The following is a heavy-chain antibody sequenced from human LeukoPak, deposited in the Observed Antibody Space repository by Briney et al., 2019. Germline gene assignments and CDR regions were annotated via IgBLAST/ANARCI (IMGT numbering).Heavy chain of an antibody. Sequence: ASVNVSCKASGYTFTSYYMHWVRQAPGQGLEWMGIINPSGGSTSYAQKFQGRVTMTRDTSTSAVYMELSSLRSEDTAVYYCASGPGGSWYFYWGQGTLVTVSS. D-gene: IGHD6-13*01. CDR1: GYTFTSYY. CDR3: ASGPGGSWYFY. CDR2: INPSGGST. V-gene: IGHV1-46*01. J-gene: IGHJ4*02.